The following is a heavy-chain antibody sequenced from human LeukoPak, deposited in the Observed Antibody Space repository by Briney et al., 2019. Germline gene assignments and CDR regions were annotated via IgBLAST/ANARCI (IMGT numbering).Heavy chain of an antibody. CDR1: GYTFTDYY. J-gene: IGHJ3*02. D-gene: IGHD3-10*01. CDR3: ATDSGRGRAFDI. Sequence: ASVKLSCKVYGYTFTDYYMHWVPQAPGKGLEWMGLVDPEDGETIYAEKFQGRVTITADTSTDTAYMELSSLRSDDTAVYYCATDSGRGRAFDIWGQGTMLTVSS. CDR2: VDPEDGET. V-gene: IGHV1-69-2*01.